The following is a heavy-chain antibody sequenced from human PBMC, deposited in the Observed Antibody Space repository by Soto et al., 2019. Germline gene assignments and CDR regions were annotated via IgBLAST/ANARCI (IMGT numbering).Heavy chain of an antibody. V-gene: IGHV3-48*03. CDR3: AREGGFDWFDP. CDR1: GFTFSDYE. J-gene: IGHJ5*02. CDR2: ISSSSSTI. Sequence: GGSLRLSCVASGFTFSDYEMNWVRQAPGKGLEWVSYISSSSSTIYYADSVKGRFTISRDNAKNSLYLKMHSLRVDDTALYYCAREGGFDWFDPWGQGTLVTVSS.